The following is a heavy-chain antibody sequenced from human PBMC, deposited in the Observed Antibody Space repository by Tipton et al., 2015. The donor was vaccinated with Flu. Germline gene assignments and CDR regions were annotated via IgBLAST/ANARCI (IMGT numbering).Heavy chain of an antibody. V-gene: IGHV4-39*07. J-gene: IGHJ4*02. CDR1: GGSISPYY. Sequence: VKPSETLSLTCTVSGGSISPYYWGWVRQPPGKGLEWVGSVYYSGSTYYNPSLKSRVTISVDTSKNQFSLKLSSVTAADTAVYYCARDRVDSSGFIDYWGQGTLVTVSS. D-gene: IGHD3-22*01. CDR3: ARDRVDSSGFIDY. CDR2: VYYSGST.